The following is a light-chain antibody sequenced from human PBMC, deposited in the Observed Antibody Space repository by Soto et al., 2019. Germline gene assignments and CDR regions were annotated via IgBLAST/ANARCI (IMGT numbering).Light chain of an antibody. V-gene: IGLV1-51*01. CDR3: GTWDSSLSVLV. CDR1: SSNIGRNF. J-gene: IGLJ3*02. CDR2: DDT. Sequence: QSVLTQPPSVSAAPGQGVTMSCSGTSSNIGRNFVAWYQQLPGTAPTLLIYDDTKRPYGIPGRFSASKSGTSATLAITGLQTGEDAAYYCGTWDSSLSVLVFGGGTKLTVL.